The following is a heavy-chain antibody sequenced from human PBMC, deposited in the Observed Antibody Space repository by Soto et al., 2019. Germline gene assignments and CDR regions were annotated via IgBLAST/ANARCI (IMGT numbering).Heavy chain of an antibody. CDR3: AKGVPAATRYFQH. D-gene: IGHD2-2*01. CDR2: INSDGSST. CDR1: GFSFSSYW. J-gene: IGHJ1*01. Sequence: VQLVESGGGXXXXXXSLRLSCAASGFSFSSYWMHWVRHAPGKGLVWVSRINSDGSSTTYADSVKGRFTISRDNAKNTLYLQMNSLTPEDTAVYYCAKGVPAATRYFQHWGQGTLVTVSS. V-gene: IGHV3-74*01.